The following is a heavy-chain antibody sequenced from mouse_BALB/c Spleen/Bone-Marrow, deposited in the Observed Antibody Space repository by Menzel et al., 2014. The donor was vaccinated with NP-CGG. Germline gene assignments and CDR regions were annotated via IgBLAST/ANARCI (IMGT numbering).Heavy chain of an antibody. J-gene: IGHJ2*01. CDR3: ARDVDY. CDR2: INPTTDYT. V-gene: IGHV1-7*01. CDR1: GYTFSTYW. Sequence: QVQLQQPGAELAKPGASVKMSCKASGYTFSTYWMHWVRQRPGQGLEWIGYINPTTDYTEYNQKFKDKATLTADRSSSTAYMQLSSLTSEDSAVYYCARDVDYWGQGTTLTVSS.